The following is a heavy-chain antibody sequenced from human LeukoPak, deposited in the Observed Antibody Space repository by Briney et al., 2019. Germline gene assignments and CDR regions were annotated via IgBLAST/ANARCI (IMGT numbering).Heavy chain of an antibody. D-gene: IGHD2-15*01. J-gene: IGHJ3*02. V-gene: IGHV4-4*07. CDR2: IYSRGST. Sequence: PSETLSLTCSVSGGSINNDYWSWIRQPTGKGLEWIGRIYSRGSTNYNPSIKSRVTMSVDTSKNQFSLKLSSVTAADTAVYYCARGRYCSADICSGGDAFDIWGQGTMVSVSS. CDR1: GGSINNDY. CDR3: ARGRYCSADICSGGDAFDI.